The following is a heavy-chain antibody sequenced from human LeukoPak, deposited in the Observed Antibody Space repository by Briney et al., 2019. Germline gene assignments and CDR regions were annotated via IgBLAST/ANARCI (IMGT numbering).Heavy chain of an antibody. CDR1: GFTFDDYA. CDR2: IPYDGNNE. V-gene: IGHV3-30*02. Sequence: PGGSLRLSCAASGFTFDDYAMHWVRQAPGKGLEWVTFIPYDGNNEHYTDSVKGRFTISRDNSKNTLYLQMNSLRPEDTAVYFCAKSGSSFFDPWGQGTLVTVSS. CDR3: AKSGSSFFDP. J-gene: IGHJ5*02. D-gene: IGHD6-13*01.